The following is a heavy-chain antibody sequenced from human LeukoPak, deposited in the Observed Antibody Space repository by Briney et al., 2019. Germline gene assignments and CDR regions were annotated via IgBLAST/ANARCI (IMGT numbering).Heavy chain of an antibody. V-gene: IGHV4-59*08. Sequence: SETLSLTCTVSGGSISSYYWSWIRQPPGKGLEWIGYIYYSGSTNYNPSLKSRVTISVDTSKNQFSLKLSSVTAADTAVYYCARHWLTDAFDIWGQGTMATVSA. D-gene: IGHD6-19*01. CDR3: ARHWLTDAFDI. CDR1: GGSISSYY. CDR2: IYYSGST. J-gene: IGHJ3*02.